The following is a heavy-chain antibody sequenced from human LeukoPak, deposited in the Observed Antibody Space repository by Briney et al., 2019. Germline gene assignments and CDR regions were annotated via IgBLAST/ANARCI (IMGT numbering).Heavy chain of an antibody. CDR1: GDSIISYG. CDR2: ISDYDGKR. Sequence: ASVKVSCKASGDSIISYGISWVGQAHGQGKERMGWISDYDGKRKYEQKVQGRGRITTDRYTRKDYMDMRSLRSDDTAVYYCARSRVRGSPHPNAFDIWGQGTKVTVSS. J-gene: IGHJ3*02. D-gene: IGHD3-10*01. V-gene: IGHV1-18*01. CDR3: ARSRVRGSPHPNAFDI.